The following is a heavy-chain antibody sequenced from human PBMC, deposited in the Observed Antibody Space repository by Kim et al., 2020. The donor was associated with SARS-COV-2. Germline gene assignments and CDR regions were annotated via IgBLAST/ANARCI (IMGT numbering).Heavy chain of an antibody. J-gene: IGHJ6*01. D-gene: IGHD6-19*01. CDR2: INHSGST. CDR1: GGSFSGYY. Sequence: SETLSLTCAVYGGSFSGYYWSWIRQPPGKGLEWIGEINHSGSTNYNPSLKSRVTISVDTSKNQFSLKLSSVTAADTAVYYCARGGGSGWLYYYYYYGMDV. CDR3: ARGGGSGWLYYYYYYGMDV. V-gene: IGHV4-34*01.